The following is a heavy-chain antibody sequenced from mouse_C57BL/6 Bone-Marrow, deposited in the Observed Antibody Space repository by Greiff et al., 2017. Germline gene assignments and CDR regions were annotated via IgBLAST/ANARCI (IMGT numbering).Heavy chain of an antibody. CDR2: ISSGSSTI. Sequence: EVQLQQSGGGLVKPGGSLKLSCAASGFTFSDYGMDWVHQAPEKGLEWVAYISSGSSTIYYADTVKGRFTISRDNANNTLFLQMTSLRSEDTAMYYCSRSTMDYWGQGTSVTVSS. D-gene: IGHD1-1*01. CDR3: SRSTMDY. J-gene: IGHJ4*01. V-gene: IGHV5-17*01. CDR1: GFTFSDYG.